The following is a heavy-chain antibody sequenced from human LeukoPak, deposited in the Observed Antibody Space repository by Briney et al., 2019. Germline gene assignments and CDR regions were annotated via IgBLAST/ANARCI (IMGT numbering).Heavy chain of an antibody. V-gene: IGHV1-18*01. CDR3: AFQFRERLYMDV. D-gene: IGHD1-1*01. CDR1: GGTFSSYA. Sequence: ASVKVSCKASGGTFSSYAISWVRQAPGQGLEWMGWISAYNGNTNYAQKLQGRVTMTTDTSTSTAYMELRSLRSDDTAVYYCAFQFRERLYMDVWGKGTTVTVSS. J-gene: IGHJ6*03. CDR2: ISAYNGNT.